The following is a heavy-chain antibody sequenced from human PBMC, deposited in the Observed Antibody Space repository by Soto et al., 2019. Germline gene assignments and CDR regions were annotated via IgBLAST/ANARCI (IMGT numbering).Heavy chain of an antibody. Sequence: SVKVSCKASGGTFSSYAISWVLQAPGQGLEWMGGIIPIFGTANYAQKFQGRVTITADKSTSTAYMELSSLRSEDTAVYYCARSIAAAGSSWFDPWGQGTLVTGS. D-gene: IGHD6-13*01. J-gene: IGHJ5*02. CDR2: IIPIFGTA. CDR3: ARSIAAAGSSWFDP. V-gene: IGHV1-69*06. CDR1: GGTFSSYA.